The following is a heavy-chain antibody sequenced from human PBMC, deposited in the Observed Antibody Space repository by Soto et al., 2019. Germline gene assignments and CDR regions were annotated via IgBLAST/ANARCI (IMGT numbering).Heavy chain of an antibody. J-gene: IGHJ4*02. CDR3: ARDPGDYYDSSGYPNAPFDY. Sequence: SETLSLTCAVSGGSISSSNWWSWVRQPPGKGLEWIGEIYHSGSTNYNPSLKSRVTISVDKSKNQFSLKLSSVTAADTAVYYCARDPGDYYDSSGYPNAPFDYWGQGTLVTVS. D-gene: IGHD3-22*01. V-gene: IGHV4-4*02. CDR1: GGSISSSNW. CDR2: IYHSGST.